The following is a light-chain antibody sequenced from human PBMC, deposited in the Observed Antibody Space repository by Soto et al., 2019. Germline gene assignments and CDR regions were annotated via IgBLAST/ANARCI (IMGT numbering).Light chain of an antibody. J-gene: IGKJ1*01. V-gene: IGKV1-5*01. CDR3: QQYESFWT. CDR2: DAS. Sequence: DIQMTQSPSTLSASVGDRVTITCRASQSISRWLAWYQQKPGRAPNVLIYDASSLESGVPSRFSGGGYGTEFNITISRLQPDDFANYYCQQYESFWTFGQGTKVEIK. CDR1: QSISRW.